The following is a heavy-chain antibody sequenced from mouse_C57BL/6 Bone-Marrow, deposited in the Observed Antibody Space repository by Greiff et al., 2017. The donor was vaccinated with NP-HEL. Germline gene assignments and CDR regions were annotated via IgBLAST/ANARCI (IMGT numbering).Heavy chain of an antibody. V-gene: IGHV1-64*01. CDR2: IHPNSGST. CDR1: GYTFTSYW. Sequence: QVQLQQPGAELVKPGASVKLSCKASGYTFTSYWMHWVKQRAGQGLEWIGMIHPNSGSTNYNEKFKSKATLTVDKSSSTAYMQLSSLTSEDSAVYYCARREGPYWYFDVWGTGTTVTVSS. CDR3: ARREGPYWYFDV. D-gene: IGHD3-3*01. J-gene: IGHJ1*03.